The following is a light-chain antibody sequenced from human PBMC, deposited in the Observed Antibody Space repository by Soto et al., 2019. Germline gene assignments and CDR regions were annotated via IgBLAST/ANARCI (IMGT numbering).Light chain of an antibody. V-gene: IGKV3-20*01. CDR2: GAS. CDR1: QSVSSSY. CDR3: QHYSSYPPRFT. J-gene: IGKJ3*01. Sequence: EIVLTQSPGTLSLSPGERATLSCRASQSVSSSYLAWYQQKPGQAPRLLIYGASSEATGIPDMFSGSGSGTDFTLTITIMEPEDFAVYYCQHYSSYPPRFTFGPGTKVDIK.